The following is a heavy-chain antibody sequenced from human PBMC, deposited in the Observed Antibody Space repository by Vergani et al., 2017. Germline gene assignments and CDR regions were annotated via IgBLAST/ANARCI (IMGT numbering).Heavy chain of an antibody. CDR1: EYSFGNYW. CDR2: IYPTDSDT. Sequence: EVELVQSGPEMRKPGESLKISCKGSEYSFGNYWIGWVRQMPGKGLEWMGIIYPTDSDTRYSPSFQGQVTISADKSSSTAFLQWDSLKAADTALYYCARTTTYTDSWGQGTLVTVSS. D-gene: IGHD4-17*01. V-gene: IGHV5-51*03. J-gene: IGHJ4*02. CDR3: ARTTTYTDS.